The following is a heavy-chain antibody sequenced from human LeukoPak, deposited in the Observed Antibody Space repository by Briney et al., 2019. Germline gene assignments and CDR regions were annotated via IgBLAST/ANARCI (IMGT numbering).Heavy chain of an antibody. CDR3: ARDRDSSSWYDAFDI. Sequence: GASVKVSCKASGGTFSSYAISWVRQAPGQGLEWMGGIIPIFGTANYAQKFQGRVTITADESTSTANMELSSLRSEDTAVYYCARDRDSSSWYDAFDIWGQGTMVTVSS. CDR2: IIPIFGTA. D-gene: IGHD6-13*01. J-gene: IGHJ3*02. V-gene: IGHV1-69*13. CDR1: GGTFSSYA.